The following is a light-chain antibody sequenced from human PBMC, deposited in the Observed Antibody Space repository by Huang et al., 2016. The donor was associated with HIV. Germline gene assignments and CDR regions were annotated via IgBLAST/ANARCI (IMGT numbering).Light chain of an antibody. CDR2: GAS. J-gene: IGKJ4*01. V-gene: IGKV1-39*01. CDR1: HTISKF. Sequence: DIQMTQSPSSLSASVGDRVTITCRATHTISKFFNWYQQKPGKAPNLLIYGASSLQSGVPSRFSGGGSGTDFTLIISTLQPEDFATYYCQQTYSAPLTFGGGTKVEIK. CDR3: QQTYSAPLT.